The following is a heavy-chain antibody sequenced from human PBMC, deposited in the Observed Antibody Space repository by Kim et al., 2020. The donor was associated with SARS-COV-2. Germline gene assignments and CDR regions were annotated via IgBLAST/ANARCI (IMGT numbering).Heavy chain of an antibody. CDR1: GGSVSSGSYY. D-gene: IGHD4-17*01. V-gene: IGHV4-61*01. J-gene: IGHJ4*02. CDR2: IYHSGST. Sequence: SETLSLTCTVSGGSVSSGSYYWSWIRQPPGKGLEWIGYIYHSGSTNYNPSLKSRVTISVDASKNQFSLRLTSVIAADTAVYYCARDSAHYGDFYFDYWGQGALVTVSP. CDR3: ARDSAHYGDFYFDY.